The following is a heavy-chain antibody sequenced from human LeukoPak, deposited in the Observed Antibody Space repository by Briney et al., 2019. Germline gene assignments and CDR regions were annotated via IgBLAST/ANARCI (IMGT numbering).Heavy chain of an antibody. Sequence: PSQTLSLTCTVSGGSISSGDYYWSWIRQPPGKGLEWIGYIYYSGSTYYNPSLKSRVTISVDTSKNQLSLKLSSVTAADTAVYYCARVSHYDSSGYYHDAFDIWGQGTMVTVSS. D-gene: IGHD3-22*01. CDR3: ARVSHYDSSGYYHDAFDI. V-gene: IGHV4-30-4*01. CDR2: IYYSGST. CDR1: GGSISSGDYY. J-gene: IGHJ3*02.